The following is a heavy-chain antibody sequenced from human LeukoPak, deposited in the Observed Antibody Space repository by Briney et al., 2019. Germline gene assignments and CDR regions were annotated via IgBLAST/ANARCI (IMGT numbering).Heavy chain of an antibody. J-gene: IGHJ4*02. V-gene: IGHV3-7*01. Sequence: PGGSLRLSCAASGFTFSGYWMSWVRQAPGKGLEWVANIKQDGSEKYYVDSVKGRFTISRDNSKNTLYLQMNILRAEDTAVYYCARAFSTTAFDYWGQGTLVTVSS. CDR3: ARAFSTTAFDY. D-gene: IGHD4-17*01. CDR1: GFTFSGYW. CDR2: IKQDGSEK.